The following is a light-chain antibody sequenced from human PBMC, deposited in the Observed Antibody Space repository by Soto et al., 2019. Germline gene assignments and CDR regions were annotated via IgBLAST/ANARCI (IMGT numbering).Light chain of an antibody. CDR1: QSVSNY. V-gene: IGKV3-11*01. CDR2: DAS. CDR3: QQRSSWPLLT. Sequence: EIVLTQSPATLSLSPGERATLSCRASQSVSNYLAWFQQKPGQAPRLLIYDASNRATGIPARFSGSGSGTEFPLTTGSLETEDFAVYYCQQRSSWPLLTFGGGTKVEI. J-gene: IGKJ4*01.